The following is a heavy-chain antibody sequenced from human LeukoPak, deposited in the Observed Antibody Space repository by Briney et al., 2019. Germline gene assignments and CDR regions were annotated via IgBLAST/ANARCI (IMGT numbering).Heavy chain of an antibody. CDR1: GYPFIDYY. CDR3: ASKGVGHCYDASCMGSFDL. J-gene: IGHJ3*01. CDR2: INPNTGDT. D-gene: IGHD2-15*01. V-gene: IGHV1-2*02. Sequence: ASVKVSCKASGYPFIDYYLHWVRQAPGQGLEWMGCINPNTGDTNSAQNFQGRVIMTRDTSITTAYMELSRLKSDDTALYYCASKGVGHCYDASCMGSFDLWGQGTTVAVSS.